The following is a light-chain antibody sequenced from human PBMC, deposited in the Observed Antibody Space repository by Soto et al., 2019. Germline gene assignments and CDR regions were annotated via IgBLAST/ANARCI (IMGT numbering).Light chain of an antibody. V-gene: IGLV2-14*01. CDR3: SYYTRSSTGV. CDR1: SSDVGGYNS. J-gene: IGLJ3*02. Sequence: QSALTQPASVSGSPGQSITISCTGTSSDVGGYNSVSWYQQHPGKAPKLMIYEVSNRPSGVSNRFSGSKSCNTASLTISGLQGEDEGDYYYSYYTRSSTGVFGGGSKRAVL. CDR2: EVS.